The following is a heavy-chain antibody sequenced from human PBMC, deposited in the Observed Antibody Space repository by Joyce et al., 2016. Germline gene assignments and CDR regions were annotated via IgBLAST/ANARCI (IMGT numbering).Heavy chain of an antibody. V-gene: IGHV3-7*03. CDR2: INEDGREI. D-gene: IGHD4-17*01. CDR1: GFTFGNHW. J-gene: IGHJ4*02. Sequence: EVQLVESGGGLVQPGGSLRLSCIASGFTFGNHWMGWVRQSPGKGLEWVANINEDGREIHYVDSVRGRFTISRDNAKSTLYLQMSSLRADDTAVFYCTRVFGDYDLSDYWGQGTLVTVSS. CDR3: TRVFGDYDLSDY.